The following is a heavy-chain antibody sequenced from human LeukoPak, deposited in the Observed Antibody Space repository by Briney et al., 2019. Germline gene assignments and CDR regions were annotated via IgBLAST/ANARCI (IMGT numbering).Heavy chain of an antibody. CDR3: ARLSGGYCTNGVCYGLIAWY. V-gene: IGHV5-51*03. CDR2: IYPADSDT. J-gene: IGHJ4*02. Sequence: PGESLKISCKGSGYSFTSYWIGWVRQMPGKGLEWMGIIYPADSDTRYSPSFQGQVTISADKSISTAYLQWSSLKASDTAMYYCARLSGGYCTNGVCYGLIAWYWGQGTLVTVSS. CDR1: GYSFTSYW. D-gene: IGHD2-8*01.